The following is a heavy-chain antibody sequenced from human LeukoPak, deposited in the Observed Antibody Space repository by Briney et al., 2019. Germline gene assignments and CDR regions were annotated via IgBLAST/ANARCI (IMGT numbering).Heavy chain of an antibody. CDR1: GGSFSGYY. J-gene: IGHJ4*02. CDR2: INHSGST. CDR3: ARDGGLDSSGYYFDY. D-gene: IGHD3-22*01. V-gene: IGHV4-34*01. Sequence: SETLSLTCAVYGGSFSGYYWSWIRQPPGKGLEWIGEINHSGSTNYNPSLKSRVTISVGTSKNQFSLKLSSVTAADTAVYYCARDGGLDSSGYYFDYWGQGTLVTVSS.